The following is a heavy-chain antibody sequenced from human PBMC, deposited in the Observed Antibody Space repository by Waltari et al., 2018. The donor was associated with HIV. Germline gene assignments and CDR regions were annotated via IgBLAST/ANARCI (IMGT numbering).Heavy chain of an antibody. Sequence: QDQLIQSGTEVKEPGASLRVSCRASGYTFIGYFLHWVRQAPGQGLEWMGDLNPRSGDTEYAQKFRGRVTLTGDTSVNTAYLDLKGLRFDDTATYFCHRPWDSDHWGSDLWGQGTLVIVS. D-gene: IGHD3-16*01. V-gene: IGHV1-2*02. J-gene: IGHJ4*01. CDR3: HRPWDSDHWGSDL. CDR1: GYTFIGYF. CDR2: LNPRSGDT.